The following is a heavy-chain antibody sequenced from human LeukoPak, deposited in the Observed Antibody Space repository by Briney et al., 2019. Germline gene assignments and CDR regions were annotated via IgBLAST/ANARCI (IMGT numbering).Heavy chain of an antibody. V-gene: IGHV3-49*04. CDR1: GFTFGDYA. J-gene: IGHJ4*02. D-gene: IGHD3-22*01. Sequence: PGGSLRLSCTASGFTFGDYAMSWVRQAPGKGLEWVGFIRSKAYGGTTEYAASVKGRFTISRDDSKSIAYLQMNSLKTEDTAVYYCTRDPRNTYYYDSSGYTFDCWGQGTLVTVSS. CDR2: IRSKAYGGTT. CDR3: TRDPRNTYYYDSSGYTFDC.